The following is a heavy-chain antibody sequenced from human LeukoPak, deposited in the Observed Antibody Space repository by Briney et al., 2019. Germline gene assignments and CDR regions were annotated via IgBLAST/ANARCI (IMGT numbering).Heavy chain of an antibody. CDR3: ARYKGPDYYYMDV. D-gene: IGHD1-1*01. CDR1: GFTFSSYS. V-gene: IGHV3-48*04. J-gene: IGHJ6*03. CDR2: ISSSSSTI. Sequence: PGGPLRLSCAASGFTFSSYSMNWVRQAPGKGLEWVSYISSSSSTIYYADSVKGRFTISRDNAKNSLYLQMNSLRAEDTAVYYCARYKGPDYYYMDVWGKGTTVTVSS.